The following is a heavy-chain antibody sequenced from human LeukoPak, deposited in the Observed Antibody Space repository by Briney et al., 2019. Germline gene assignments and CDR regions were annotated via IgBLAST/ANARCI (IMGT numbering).Heavy chain of an antibody. CDR3: ATGTSGSYYVGIVRPIDY. V-gene: IGHV1-24*01. CDR2: FDPDDGET. Sequence: VASVKVSCKVSGYTLTELPIHWVRQAPGKGLEWMRGFDPDDGETVYAQMFQGRVTMTEDTSSDTASMELSSLRSEDTAVYYCATGTSGSYYVGIVRPIDYWGQGTLVTVSS. D-gene: IGHD1-26*01. CDR1: GYTLTELP. J-gene: IGHJ4*02.